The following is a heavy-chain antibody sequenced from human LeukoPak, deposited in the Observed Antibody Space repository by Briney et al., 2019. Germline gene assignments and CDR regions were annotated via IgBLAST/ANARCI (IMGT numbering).Heavy chain of an antibody. D-gene: IGHD3-10*01. CDR3: ARDMGGSGRLDY. J-gene: IGHJ4*02. CDR1: GFTVSSKY. CDR2: IYSGGRT. Sequence: GGSLRLSCVASGFTVSSKYMSWVRQAPGKGLEWVSVIYSGGRTYYADSVKGRFTISRDNSKNTLYLQMNNLRAEDTAVYYCARDMGGSGRLDYWGQGTLVTVSS. V-gene: IGHV3-66*01.